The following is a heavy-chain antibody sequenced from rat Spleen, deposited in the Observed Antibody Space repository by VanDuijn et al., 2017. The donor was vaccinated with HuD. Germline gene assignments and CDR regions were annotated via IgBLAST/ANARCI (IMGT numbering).Heavy chain of an antibody. CDR3: ARHYGGYSEYVMDA. Sequence: EVQLVESGGGLVQPGRSLKLSCAASGFTFSDYNMAWVRQAPKKGLEWVATISYDGSSTYYRDSVKGRFTIFRKNTKNTLYLQMDSLRSEDTATYYCARHYGGYSEYVMDAWGQGASVTASS. J-gene: IGHJ4*01. D-gene: IGHD1-11*01. CDR2: ISYDGSST. CDR1: GFTFSDYN. V-gene: IGHV5-7*01.